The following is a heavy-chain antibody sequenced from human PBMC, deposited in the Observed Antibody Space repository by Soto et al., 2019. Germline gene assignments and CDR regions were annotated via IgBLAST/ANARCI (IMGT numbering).Heavy chain of an antibody. CDR2: IIPIFGTA. D-gene: IGHD3-10*01. CDR3: ARADITMVRGVIINYYFDY. CDR1: GGTFSSYA. V-gene: IGHV1-69*01. Sequence: QVQLVQSGAEVKKPGSSVKVSCKASGGTFSSYAISWVRQAPGQGLEWMGGIIPIFGTANYAQKFQGRVTITADESASTAYMELSSLRAEDTAVYYCARADITMVRGVIINYYFDYWGQGTLVTVSS. J-gene: IGHJ4*02.